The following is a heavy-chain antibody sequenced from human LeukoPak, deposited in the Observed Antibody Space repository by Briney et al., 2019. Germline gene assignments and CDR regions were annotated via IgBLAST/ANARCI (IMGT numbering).Heavy chain of an antibody. V-gene: IGHV3-15*01. CDR2: VKSKTDGGTT. Sequence: GGSLRLSCAASGFTFNNAWMSGVRQAPGKGLEWVGHVKSKTDGGTTDYATPVKGRFIISRDDSKNTLFLQMNSLKTEDTAVYYCTTGTWIQLWLPDYWGQGTLVTVSS. CDR3: TTGTWIQLWLPDY. D-gene: IGHD5-18*01. J-gene: IGHJ4*02. CDR1: GFTFNNAW.